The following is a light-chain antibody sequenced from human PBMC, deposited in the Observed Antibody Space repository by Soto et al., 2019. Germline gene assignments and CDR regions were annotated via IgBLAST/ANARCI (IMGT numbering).Light chain of an antibody. Sequence: DIQMTQSPSSLSASVGDRVTITCRASQSISIYLNWYQQKPGKAPELLIYAASSLQSGVPSRFSGSGSGTDFTLTISSLQPEDFATYYCQQSYSSPFTFGPGTKVDIK. CDR2: AAS. CDR1: QSISIY. J-gene: IGKJ3*01. V-gene: IGKV1-39*01. CDR3: QQSYSSPFT.